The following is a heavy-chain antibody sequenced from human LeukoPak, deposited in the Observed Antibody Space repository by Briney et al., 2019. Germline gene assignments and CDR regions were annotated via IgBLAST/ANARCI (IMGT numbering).Heavy chain of an antibody. J-gene: IGHJ5*02. D-gene: IGHD2-15*01. V-gene: IGHV4-59*01. CDR1: GGSISSYY. CDR3: ARESGGSLGWLDP. Sequence: SETLSLTCTVSGGSISSYYWSWIRQPPGKGLEWMGYIHYTGSTNYNPSLNSRVTISIDTSKNQFSLRLNSVTAADTAIYYCARESGGSLGWLDPWGQGTLVTVSS. CDR2: IHYTGST.